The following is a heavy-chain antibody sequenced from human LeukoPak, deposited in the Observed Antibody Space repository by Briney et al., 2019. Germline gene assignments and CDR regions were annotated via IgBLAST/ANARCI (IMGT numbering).Heavy chain of an antibody. CDR1: GDSVSSNSAA. D-gene: IGHD6-19*01. J-gene: IGHJ5*02. CDR3: AEGSGWYVSTFDP. V-gene: IGHV6-1*01. Sequence: SQTLSLTCAISGDSVSSNSAAWNWIRQAPSRGLEWLGRTYYRSKWYNDYAVSVKSRITINPDTSKTQFYLQLNSVTPEDTAVYYCAEGSGWYVSTFDPWGQGTLVTVSS. CDR2: TYYRSKWYN.